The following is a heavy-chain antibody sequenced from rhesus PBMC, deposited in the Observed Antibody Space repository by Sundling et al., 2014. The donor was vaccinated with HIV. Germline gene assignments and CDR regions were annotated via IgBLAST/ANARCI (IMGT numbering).Heavy chain of an antibody. D-gene: IGHD5-30*01. CDR1: GVPFSNNY. J-gene: IGHJ4*01. CDR3: ARLPGYNGYKYYFDY. V-gene: IGHV4-173*01. CDR2: ISGSGGSP. Sequence: QVQLQESGPGLVKPSETLSLTCAVSGVPFSNNYWSWIRQPPGNGLEWIGRISGSGGSPDYNPSLKSRVTMSTDTSKNQLSLRLTSVTAADTAVYYCARLPGYNGYKYYFDYWGQGVLVTVSS.